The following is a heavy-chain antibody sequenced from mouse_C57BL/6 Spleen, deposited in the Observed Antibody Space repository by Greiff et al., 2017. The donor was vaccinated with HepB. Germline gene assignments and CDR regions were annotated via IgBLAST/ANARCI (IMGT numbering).Heavy chain of an antibody. Sequence: QVQLQQSGAELVMPGASVKLSCKASGYTFTSYWMHWVKQRPGQGLEWIGEIDPSDSYTNYNQKFKGKSTLTVDKSSSTAYMQLSSLTSEDSAVYYCARRLRRERAMDYWGQGTSVTVSS. D-gene: IGHD2-4*01. V-gene: IGHV1-69*01. CDR3: ARRLRRERAMDY. J-gene: IGHJ4*01. CDR1: GYTFTSYW. CDR2: IDPSDSYT.